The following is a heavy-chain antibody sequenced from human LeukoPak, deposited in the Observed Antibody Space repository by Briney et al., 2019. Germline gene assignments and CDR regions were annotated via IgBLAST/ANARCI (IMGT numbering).Heavy chain of an antibody. J-gene: IGHJ4*02. Sequence: SETLSLTCTVSGGSLSSYYWSWIRQPPGKGLEWIGYIYYSGSTNYNPSLKSRVTISVDTSKNQFSLKLSSVTAAATAVYYCARLNYDFWSGYPLPSDYWGQGTLVTVSS. CDR2: IYYSGST. D-gene: IGHD3-3*01. V-gene: IGHV4-59*01. CDR3: ARLNYDFWSGYPLPSDY. CDR1: GGSLSSYY.